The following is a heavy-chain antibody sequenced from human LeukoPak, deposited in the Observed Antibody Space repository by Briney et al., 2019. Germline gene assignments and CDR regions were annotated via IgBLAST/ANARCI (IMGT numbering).Heavy chain of an antibody. J-gene: IGHJ3*02. D-gene: IGHD3-22*01. CDR2: INHSGST. V-gene: IGHV4-34*01. Sequence: SETLSLTCAVYGGSFSGYYWSWIRQPPGKGLEWIGEINHSGSTNYNPSLKSRVTISVDTSKNQFSLKLSSVTAADTAVYYCARGGRITMIVVVRASDIWGQGTMVTVSS. CDR3: ARGGRITMIVVVRASDI. CDR1: GGSFSGYY.